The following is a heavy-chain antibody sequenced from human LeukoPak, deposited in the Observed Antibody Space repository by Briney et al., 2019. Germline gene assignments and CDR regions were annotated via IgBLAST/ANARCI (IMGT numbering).Heavy chain of an antibody. CDR3: ARDSQGPYDTSGYYDY. D-gene: IGHD3-22*01. CDR2: ISPSGGSP. Sequence: ASVKVSCKASGYTFTNYFVHWVRQAPGQGLEWMGIISPSGGSPSYAQKFQGRVTMTRDTSTNTVYMELSSLKSDDTAVYYCARDSQGPYDTSGYYDYWGQGTLVTVSS. CDR1: GYTFTNYF. J-gene: IGHJ4*02. V-gene: IGHV1-46*01.